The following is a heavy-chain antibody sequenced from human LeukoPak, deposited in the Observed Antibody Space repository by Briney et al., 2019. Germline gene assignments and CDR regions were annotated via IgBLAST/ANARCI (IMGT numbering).Heavy chain of an antibody. Sequence: RRSLRLSCAASGFTFSSYAMSWVRQAPGKGLGWVSAISGSGGSTYYAHSVKGRFTISRDNSKNTLYLQMNSLRAEDTAVYYCAKGSVFGAGTPKYYFDYWGQGTLVTVSS. J-gene: IGHJ4*02. D-gene: IGHD3-3*01. CDR2: ISGSGGST. CDR3: AKGSVFGAGTPKYYFDY. CDR1: GFTFSSYA. V-gene: IGHV3-23*01.